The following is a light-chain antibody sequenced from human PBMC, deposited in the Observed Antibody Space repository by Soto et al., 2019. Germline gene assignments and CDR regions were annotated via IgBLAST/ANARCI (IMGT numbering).Light chain of an antibody. CDR1: QSLSSY. CDR3: RQYGSSPSYT. V-gene: IGKV3-20*01. CDR2: CAS. J-gene: IGKJ2*01. Sequence: EIVLTQSPGTLSLSPGERATLSCRASQSLSSYLAWYQQKPGQAPRLLIYCASSRATGILHRFSGSGSGTDFSLTISRLEPDDFAVYYCRQYGSSPSYTFGQGTKLEIK.